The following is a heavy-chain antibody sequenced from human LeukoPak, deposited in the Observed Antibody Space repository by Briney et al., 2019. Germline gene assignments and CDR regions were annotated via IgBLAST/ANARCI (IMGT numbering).Heavy chain of an antibody. D-gene: IGHD3-22*01. CDR2: ISSGGSTI. CDR1: GFIFSDYY. CDR3: ARDIYYYDSSGYYFPGGSDY. V-gene: IGHV3-11*04. Sequence: GGSLRLSCAASGFIFSDYYMSWVRQAPGKGREWVSYISSGGSTIYYADSVKGRFTISRDNAKNSLYLQMNSLRAEDTAVYYCARDIYYYDSSGYYFPGGSDYWGQGTLVTVSS. J-gene: IGHJ4*02.